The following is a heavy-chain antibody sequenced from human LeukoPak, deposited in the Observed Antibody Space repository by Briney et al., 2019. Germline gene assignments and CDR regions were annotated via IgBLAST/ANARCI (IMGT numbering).Heavy chain of an antibody. J-gene: IGHJ3*02. Sequence: ASVKVSCKASGYTFTNYYIHWVRQAPGQGLEWMGLINPGGDNTNYAQNFQGRVTMTRDTSASTVYMELSSVRSEDTAIYYCARIRDGYNDAYDIWGQGTVVTVPS. CDR3: ARIRDGYNDAYDI. CDR2: INPGGDNT. V-gene: IGHV1-46*01. CDR1: GYTFTNYY. D-gene: IGHD5-24*01.